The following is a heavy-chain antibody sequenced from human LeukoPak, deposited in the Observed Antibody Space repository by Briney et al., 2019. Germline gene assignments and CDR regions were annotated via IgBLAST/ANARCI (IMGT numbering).Heavy chain of an antibody. CDR1: GFTSSSYA. J-gene: IGHJ4*02. V-gene: IGHV3-23*01. D-gene: IGHD6-19*01. CDR3: AKDLSDSGWYLGSDY. CDR2: ISGSGGRT. Sequence: RSLSPSCAPSGFTSSSYAIGWVRHAPKEGVEWVSDISGSGGRTNYGDSVKGRFTVPRDNSKNTLYLQMNSLRADDTALYYCAKDLSDSGWYLGSDYWGQGTLVTVSS.